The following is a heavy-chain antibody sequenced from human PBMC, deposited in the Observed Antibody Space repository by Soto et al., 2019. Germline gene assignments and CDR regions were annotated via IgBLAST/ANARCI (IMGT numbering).Heavy chain of an antibody. CDR1: GFTFDDYA. J-gene: IGHJ1*01. D-gene: IGHD6-13*01. V-gene: IGHV3-9*01. CDR2: INWNSGSI. CDR3: VKDESINWYSGHFRH. Sequence: PGGSLRLSCAASGFTFDDYAMHWVRQVPGKGLEWVSRINWNSGSIGYGDSVKGRFAISRDNAKNSLHLQMNSLSAEDTAFYYCVKDESINWYSGHFRHWGQGTLVTVSS.